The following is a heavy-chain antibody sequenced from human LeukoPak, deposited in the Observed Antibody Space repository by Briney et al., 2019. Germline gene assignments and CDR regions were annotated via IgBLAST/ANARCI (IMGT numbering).Heavy chain of an antibody. D-gene: IGHD6-19*01. V-gene: IGHV3-9*01. CDR3: AKGTGYSSGSYDY. J-gene: IGHJ4*02. CDR1: GFSFDDYA. CDR2: INWNGGSI. Sequence: GGSLRLSCAASGFSFDDYAMHWVQQAPGKGLEWVSGINWNGGSIGYADSVKGRFTISRDNAKNSLYLQMNSLRADDTALYFCAKGTGYSSGSYDYWGQGTLVTVSS.